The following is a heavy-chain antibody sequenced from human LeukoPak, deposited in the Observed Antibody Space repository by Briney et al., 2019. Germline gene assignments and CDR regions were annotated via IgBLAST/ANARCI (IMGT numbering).Heavy chain of an antibody. J-gene: IGHJ4*02. CDR2: IGPDGGTT. D-gene: IGHD6-13*01. CDR3: ARGAQLTDY. Sequence: GGALRLSCAASGFTFYTYGMHWVRQAPGKGLEYVSGIGPDGGTTYYANSVKGRFTISRDNSKYMLYLQMGSLTADDMAVYYCARGAQLTDYWGQGTLVTVSS. V-gene: IGHV3-64*01. CDR1: GFTFYTYG.